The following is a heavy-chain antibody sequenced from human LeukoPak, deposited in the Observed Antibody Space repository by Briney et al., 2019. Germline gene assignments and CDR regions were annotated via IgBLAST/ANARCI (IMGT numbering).Heavy chain of an antibody. V-gene: IGHV3-30*03. CDR1: GFTFSSYG. Sequence: PGGSLRLSCAASGFTFSSYGMHWVRQAPGKGLEWVAVISYDGSNKYYADSVKGRFTISRDNSKNTLYLQMNSLRAEDTAVYYCARDLVVARVRNSPDDYWGQGTLVTVSS. CDR3: ARDLVVARVRNSPDDY. D-gene: IGHD2-15*01. J-gene: IGHJ4*02. CDR2: ISYDGSNK.